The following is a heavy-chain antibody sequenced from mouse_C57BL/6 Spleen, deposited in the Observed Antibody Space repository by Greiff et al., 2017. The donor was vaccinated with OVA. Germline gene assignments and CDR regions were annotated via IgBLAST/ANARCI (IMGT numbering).Heavy chain of an antibody. V-gene: IGHV5-4*03. CDR3: ARYRSGYYGSSYYFDY. CDR1: GFTFSSYA. CDR2: ISDGGSYT. D-gene: IGHD1-1*01. Sequence: EVNVVESGGGLVKPGGSLKLSCAASGFTFSSYAMSWVRQTPEKRLEWVATISDGGSYTYYPDNVKGRFTISRDNAKNNLYLQMSHLKSEDTAMYYCARYRSGYYGSSYYFDYWGQGTTLTVSS. J-gene: IGHJ2*01.